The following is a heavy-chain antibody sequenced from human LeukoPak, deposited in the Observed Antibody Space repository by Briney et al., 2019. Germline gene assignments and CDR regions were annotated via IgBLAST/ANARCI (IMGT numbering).Heavy chain of an antibody. CDR1: GFTFDDYG. CDR2: INWNGGST. J-gene: IGHJ6*03. V-gene: IGHV3-20*04. Sequence: PGGSLRLSCAASGFTFDDYGMSWVRQAPGKGLEWVSGINWNGGSTDYADSVKGRFTISRDNAKNSLYLQMNSLRAEDTAMYFCARVRSGSQSYYDYHYMDVWGKGTTVTVSS. CDR3: ARVRSGSQSYYDYHYMDV. D-gene: IGHD1-26*01.